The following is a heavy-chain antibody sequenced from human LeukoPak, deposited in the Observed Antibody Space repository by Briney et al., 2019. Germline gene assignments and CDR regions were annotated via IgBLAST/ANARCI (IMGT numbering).Heavy chain of an antibody. Sequence: GGSLGLSCAASGFTFDDYAMHWVRQAPGKGLKWVSGISWNSGSIGYADSVKGRFTISRDNAKNSLYLQMNSLRAEDTALYYCAKAYDFWSGLFDYWGQGTLVTVSS. CDR2: ISWNSGSI. D-gene: IGHD3-3*01. CDR3: AKAYDFWSGLFDY. V-gene: IGHV3-9*01. CDR1: GFTFDDYA. J-gene: IGHJ4*02.